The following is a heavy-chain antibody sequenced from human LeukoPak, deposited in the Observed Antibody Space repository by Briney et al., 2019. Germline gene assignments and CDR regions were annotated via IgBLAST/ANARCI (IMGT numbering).Heavy chain of an antibody. J-gene: IGHJ4*02. CDR2: ITDNSAHI. CDR1: GFTFSSYS. D-gene: IGHD6-13*01. V-gene: IGHV3-21*01. CDR3: ARVRGYSRDF. Sequence: GGSLRLSCAASGFTFSSYSMNWVRQAPGKGLDWVSSITDNSAHIFYADSVKGRFTISRDNAKNSLYLQMSSLTAEDTAVYYCARVRGYSRDFWGQGTLVTVSS.